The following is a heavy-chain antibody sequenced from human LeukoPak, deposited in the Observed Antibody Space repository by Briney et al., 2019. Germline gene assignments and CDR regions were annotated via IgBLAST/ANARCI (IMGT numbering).Heavy chain of an antibody. J-gene: IGHJ4*02. CDR2: IGGSGVNA. V-gene: IGHV3-23*01. CDR3: AKDSTWIQLWFDY. D-gene: IGHD5-18*01. Sequence: QSGGSLRLSCAASGFTFSNYAMTWVRQAPGKGLEWVSVIGGSGVNAYYADYVKGRFTISRDNSKNTVYLQMNSLRADDTALYYCAKDSTWIQLWFDYWGQGTLVTVSS. CDR1: GFTFSNYA.